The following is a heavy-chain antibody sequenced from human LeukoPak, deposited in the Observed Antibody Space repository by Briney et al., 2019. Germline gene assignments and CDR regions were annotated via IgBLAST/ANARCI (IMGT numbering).Heavy chain of an antibody. J-gene: IGHJ6*03. CDR3: ARLAAHPAYYYMDV. CDR1: GFTFSDYY. CDR2: ISSSGSTI. D-gene: IGHD6-6*01. Sequence: PGGSLRLSCAASGFTFSDYYMSWIRQAPGKGLEWVSYISSSGSTIYYADSVKGRFTISRDNAKNSLYLQMNSLRAEDTAVYYCARLAAHPAYYYMDVWGKGTTVTVSS. V-gene: IGHV3-11*04.